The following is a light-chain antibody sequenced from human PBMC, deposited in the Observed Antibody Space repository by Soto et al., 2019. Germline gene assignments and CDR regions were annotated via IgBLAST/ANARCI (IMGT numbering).Light chain of an antibody. V-gene: IGKV3-20*01. Sequence: EIVLTQSPGTLSLSPGEIATLSCRASQSVSSSYLAWYQQKPGQAPRLLIYGASSRATGIPDRFSGSGSGTDITRTISRLEPEDFSVYYCHQYGSSPFLTFGPGTKVHIK. J-gene: IGKJ3*01. CDR2: GAS. CDR1: QSVSSSY. CDR3: HQYGSSPFLT.